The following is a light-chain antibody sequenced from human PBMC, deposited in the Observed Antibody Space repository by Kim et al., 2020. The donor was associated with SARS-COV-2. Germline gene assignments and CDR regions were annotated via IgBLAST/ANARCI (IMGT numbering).Light chain of an antibody. CDR1: SGRIASNY. J-gene: IGLJ2*01. V-gene: IGLV6-57*03. Sequence: GKTVTIACTRSSGRIASNYVHWYQQRPGSAPTTVIYEDDQRPSGVPDRFSASIDRSSNSASLTISRLKTEDEADYYCQSYDRSNVVFGGGTQLTVL. CDR3: QSYDRSNVV. CDR2: EDD.